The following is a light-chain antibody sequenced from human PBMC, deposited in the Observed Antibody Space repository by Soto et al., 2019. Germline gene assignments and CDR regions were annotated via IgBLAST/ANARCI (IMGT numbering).Light chain of an antibody. V-gene: IGKV3-15*01. Sequence: DIVMTQSPVTLSVSPGESATLSCGASQNIESNLAWYQQKPDQSPRLLIYTASTRASGTPARFSGSGYGTEFTLTISSLQSEDSAVYYCQQCNNWPPLTFGGGTKVEIK. CDR1: QNIESN. CDR2: TAS. J-gene: IGKJ4*01. CDR3: QQCNNWPPLT.